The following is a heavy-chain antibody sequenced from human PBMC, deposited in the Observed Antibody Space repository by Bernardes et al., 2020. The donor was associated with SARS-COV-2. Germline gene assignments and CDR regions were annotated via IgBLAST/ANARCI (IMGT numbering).Heavy chain of an antibody. CDR2: VYHDEAT. V-gene: IGHV4-4*02. Sequence: SETLSLTCTISGGSLTTNHCWGWVRRPPGKGLEWSGAVYHDEATYYSPSLESRFIISMAKSDHQFSLKLNSVTDADTAIYYCARWTRDVYNWVDYWGRGILVTVAS. CDR3: ARWTRDVYNWVDY. D-gene: IGHD1-20*01. CDR1: GGSLTTNHC. J-gene: IGHJ4*02.